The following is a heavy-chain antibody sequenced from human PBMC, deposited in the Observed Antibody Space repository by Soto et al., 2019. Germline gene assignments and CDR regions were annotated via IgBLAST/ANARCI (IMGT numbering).Heavy chain of an antibody. CDR2: INPNSGGT. CDR3: ARVSSSSSAAYNWFDP. D-gene: IGHD6-6*01. V-gene: IGHV1-2*02. Sequence: ASVKVSCKASGYTFTGYYMHWVRQAPGQGLEWMGWINPNSGGTNYAQKFQGRVTMTRDTCISTAYMELSRLRSDDTAGYYCARVSSSSSAAYNWFDPWGQGTLVTVSS. J-gene: IGHJ5*02. CDR1: GYTFTGYY.